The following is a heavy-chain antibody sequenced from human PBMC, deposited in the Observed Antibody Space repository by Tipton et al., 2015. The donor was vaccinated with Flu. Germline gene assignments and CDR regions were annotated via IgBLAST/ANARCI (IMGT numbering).Heavy chain of an antibody. CDR2: INHSGST. CDR3: ARRSSSGFRDHRYYFDY. D-gene: IGHD3-10*01. J-gene: IGHJ4*02. Sequence: QLVQSGAEVKKPGESLKISCKGSGYSFTSYWSWIRQPPGKGLEWIGEINHSGSTNYNPSLKSRVTISVDTSKNQFSLKLSSVTAADTAVYYCARRSSSGFRDHRYYFDYWGQGTLVTVSS. CDR1: GYSFTSY. V-gene: IGHV4-34*01.